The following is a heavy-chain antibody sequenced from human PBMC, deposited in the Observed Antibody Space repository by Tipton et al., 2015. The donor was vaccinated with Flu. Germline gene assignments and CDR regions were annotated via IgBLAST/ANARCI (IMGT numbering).Heavy chain of an antibody. CDR3: ARFEGITASFYD. V-gene: IGHV1-46*01. Sequence: QVQLVQSGAEVKKPGASVRVSCKASGYTFISYYIHWVRQAPGQGLEWMGIIKPGDGSTDYAQKFQGRVTMTRDTSTSTVYMELSSLRSEDTAVYYCARFEGITASFYDWGQGTLVTVSS. J-gene: IGHJ4*02. CDR2: IKPGDGST. CDR1: GYTFISYY. D-gene: IGHD6-13*01.